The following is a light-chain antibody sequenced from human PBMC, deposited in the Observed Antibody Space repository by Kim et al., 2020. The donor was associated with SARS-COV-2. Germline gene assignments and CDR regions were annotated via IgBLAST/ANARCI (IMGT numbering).Light chain of an antibody. CDR3: QQYRSYPWT. J-gene: IGKJ1*01. Sequence: ASVGDRVTITCRASRSSGGLLAWYQQKPGKAPKLLIYEASTLKSGVPSRFSGSGSETEFTLTTSSLQPDDFATYYCQQYRSYPWTFGQGTKVDIK. CDR1: RSSGGL. CDR2: EAS. V-gene: IGKV1-5*03.